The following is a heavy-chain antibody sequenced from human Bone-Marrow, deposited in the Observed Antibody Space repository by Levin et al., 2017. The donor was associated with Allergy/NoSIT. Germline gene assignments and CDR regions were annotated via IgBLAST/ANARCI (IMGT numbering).Heavy chain of an antibody. Sequence: LSLTCAASGFTFSSYAMSWVRQAPGKGLEWVSAISGSGGSTYYADSVKGRFTISRDNSKNTLYLQMNSLRAEDTAVYYCAKVSIVATTRTFDYWGQGTLVTVSS. D-gene: IGHD5-12*01. CDR3: AKVSIVATTRTFDY. J-gene: IGHJ4*02. V-gene: IGHV3-23*01. CDR1: GFTFSSYA. CDR2: ISGSGGST.